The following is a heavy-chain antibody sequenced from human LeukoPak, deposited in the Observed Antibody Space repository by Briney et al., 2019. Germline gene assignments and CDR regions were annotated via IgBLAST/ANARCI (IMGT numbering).Heavy chain of an antibody. D-gene: IGHD2-2*01. J-gene: IGHJ6*02. Sequence: GESLKISCKGSGYSFTSYWIGWVRQMPGKGLERMGIIYPGDSDTRYSPSFQGQVTISADKSISTAYLQWSSLKASDTAMYYCARRNCSSTSCYLDGMDVWGQGTTVTVSS. CDR3: ARRNCSSTSCYLDGMDV. CDR2: IYPGDSDT. CDR1: GYSFTSYW. V-gene: IGHV5-51*01.